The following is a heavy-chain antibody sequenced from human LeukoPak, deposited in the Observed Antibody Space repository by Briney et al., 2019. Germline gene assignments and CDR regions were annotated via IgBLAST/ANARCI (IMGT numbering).Heavy chain of an antibody. CDR3: AREYGYSSSWLVGGYFDY. V-gene: IGHV4-59*01. CDR1: GGSISSYY. J-gene: IGHJ4*02. Sequence: SETLSLTCTVSGGSISSYYWSWIRQPPGKGLEWIGYIYYSGSTNYNPSLKSRVTISVDTSKHQFSLKLSSVTAADTAMYYCAREYGYSSSWLVGGYFDYWGQGTLVTVSS. CDR2: IYYSGST. D-gene: IGHD6-13*01.